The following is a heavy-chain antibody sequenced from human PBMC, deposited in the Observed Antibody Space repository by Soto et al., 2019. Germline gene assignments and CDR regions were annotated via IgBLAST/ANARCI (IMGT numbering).Heavy chain of an antibody. CDR3: ARDPALNRAPQTQDY. CDR2: INAGNGNT. V-gene: IGHV1-3*01. CDR1: GYTFTSYA. Sequence: QVQLVQSGAEVKKPGASVKVSCKASGYTFTSYAMHWVRQGPGQRLEWMGWINAGNGNTKYSQKFQGRVTITRDTSASTAYMELSSLRSEDTAVYYCARDPALNRAPQTQDYWGQGTLVTVSS. J-gene: IGHJ4*02.